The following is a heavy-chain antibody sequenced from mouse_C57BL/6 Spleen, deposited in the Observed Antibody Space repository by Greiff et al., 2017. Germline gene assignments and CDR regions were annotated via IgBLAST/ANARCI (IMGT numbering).Heavy chain of an antibody. D-gene: IGHD2-5*01. CDR1: GYTFTDYY. J-gene: IGHJ4*01. Sequence: VQLVESGAELVRPGASVKLSCKASGYTFTDYYINWVKQRPGQGLEWIARIYPGSGNTYYNEKFKGKATLTAEKSSSTAYMQLSSLTSEDSAVYFCARSGSNYPYAMDYWGQGTSVTVS. V-gene: IGHV1-76*01. CDR2: IYPGSGNT. CDR3: ARSGSNYPYAMDY.